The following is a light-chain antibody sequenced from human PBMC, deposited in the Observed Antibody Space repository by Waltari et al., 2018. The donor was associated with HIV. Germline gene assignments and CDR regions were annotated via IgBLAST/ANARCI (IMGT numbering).Light chain of an antibody. CDR2: GAS. CDR1: QSVRNNY. V-gene: IGKV3-20*01. CDR3: QQYGSSPLT. Sequence: EIVLTQSPGTLSLSPGERATLSCRASQSVRNNYLVWYQKKPGRAPRLLIYGASSRATGIPDRFSGSGSGTDFTLTISRLEPEDFAMFYCQQYGSSPLTFGQGTRLEIK. J-gene: IGKJ5*01.